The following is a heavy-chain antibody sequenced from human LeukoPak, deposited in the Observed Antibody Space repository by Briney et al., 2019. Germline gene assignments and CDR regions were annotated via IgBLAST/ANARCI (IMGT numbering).Heavy chain of an antibody. CDR3: AKGRVGEWLVLGH. V-gene: IGHV3-23*01. CDR1: GFTVSSYA. D-gene: IGHD6-19*01. J-gene: IGHJ1*01. CDR2: ICGNGDNT. Sequence: GGSLRLSCAASGFTVSSYAMNWVRQAPGKGLEWVSGICGNGDNTYYADSVKGRFTISRDNSKNTLYLQMNSLRAEDTAMYYCAKGRVGEWLVLGHWGQSTLVTVSS.